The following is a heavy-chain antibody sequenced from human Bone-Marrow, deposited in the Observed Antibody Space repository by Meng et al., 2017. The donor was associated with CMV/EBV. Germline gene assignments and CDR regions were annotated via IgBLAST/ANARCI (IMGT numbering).Heavy chain of an antibody. J-gene: IGHJ4*02. CDR2: INHSGST. CDR1: GGSFSGYY. V-gene: IGHV4-34*01. Sequence: SETLSLTCAVYGGSFSGYYWSWIRQPPGKGLEWIGEINHSGSTNYNPSLKSRVTISVDTSKNQFSLKLSSVTAADTAVYYCARVGKAVAGTANCPPDYWGQGKLVTVSS. CDR3: ARVGKAVAGTANCPPDY. D-gene: IGHD6-19*01.